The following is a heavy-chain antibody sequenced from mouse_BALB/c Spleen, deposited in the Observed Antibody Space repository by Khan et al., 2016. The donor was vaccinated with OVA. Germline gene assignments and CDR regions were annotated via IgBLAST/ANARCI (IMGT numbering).Heavy chain of an antibody. CDR2: INSHGYYT. V-gene: IGHV5-6*01. D-gene: IGHD1-1*02. CDR3: DIHYAGCFAY. J-gene: IGHJ3*01. CDR1: GFTFSAYG. Sequence: DVQLVESGGDLVKPGGSLSLSCAASGFTFSAYGMSWVRRNPEQRLEWVATINSHGYYTYYPHTVKGRFTISRNNAENTLYLHMGSLTSENTAIYYCDIHYAGCFAYWGQGTLVTVSA.